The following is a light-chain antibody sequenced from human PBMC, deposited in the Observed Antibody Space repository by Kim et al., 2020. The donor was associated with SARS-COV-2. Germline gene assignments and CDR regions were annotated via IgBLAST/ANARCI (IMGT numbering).Light chain of an antibody. V-gene: IGKV1-5*03. CDR1: QTISTW. CDR3: QHYSRFPYT. J-gene: IGKJ2*01. Sequence: ASVGDRVPLPCRASQTISTWLAWYQQKPGKAPKLLLYLASTLESGVPSRFSGSGSGTEFTLTFDSLQPDGFTTYYCQHYSRFPYTFGQGPRLEI. CDR2: LAS.